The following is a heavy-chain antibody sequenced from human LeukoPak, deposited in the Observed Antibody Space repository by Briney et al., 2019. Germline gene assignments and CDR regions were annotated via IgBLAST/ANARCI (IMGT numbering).Heavy chain of an antibody. Sequence: SETLSLTCAVYGGSFSGYYWSWIRQPPGKGLEWIGEINHSGSTNYNPSLKSRVTMSVDTSKNQFSLKLSSVTAADTAVYYCARDRYYYDSTGYSIFDYWGQGTLVTVSS. CDR1: GGSFSGYY. CDR2: INHSGST. V-gene: IGHV4-34*01. J-gene: IGHJ4*02. CDR3: ARDRYYYDSTGYSIFDY. D-gene: IGHD3-22*01.